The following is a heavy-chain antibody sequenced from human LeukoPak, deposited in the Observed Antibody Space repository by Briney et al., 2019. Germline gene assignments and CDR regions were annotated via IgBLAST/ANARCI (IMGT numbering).Heavy chain of an antibody. V-gene: IGHV4-31*03. CDR1: GGSISSGGYY. D-gene: IGHD3-22*01. J-gene: IGHJ4*02. Sequence: SETLSLTCTVSGGSISSGGYYRSWIRQHPGKGLEWIGYIYYSGSTYYNPSLKSRVTISVDTSKNQFSLKLSSVTAADTAVYYCAREEGMYYYDSSGSPDWGQGTLVTVSS. CDR2: IYYSGST. CDR3: AREEGMYYYDSSGSPD.